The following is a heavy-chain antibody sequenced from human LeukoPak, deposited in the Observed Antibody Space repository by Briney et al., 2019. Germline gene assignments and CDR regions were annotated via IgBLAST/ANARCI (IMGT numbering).Heavy chain of an antibody. D-gene: IGHD6-19*01. CDR1: GFTFSSYA. CDR2: IFGSGGSA. V-gene: IGHV3-23*01. J-gene: IGHJ4*02. Sequence: GGSLRLSCAASGFTFSSYAMSWVREAPARGLEWVSGIFGSGGSAHYADSVKGRFTISRDNSKNTVYLQMDSLRVEDTAVYYCGKTTTGYSSGRYPGWPVDYWGQGTLVTVSS. CDR3: GKTTTGYSSGRYPGWPVDY.